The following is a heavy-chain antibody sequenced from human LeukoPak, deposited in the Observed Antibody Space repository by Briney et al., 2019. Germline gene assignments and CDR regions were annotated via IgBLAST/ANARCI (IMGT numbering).Heavy chain of an antibody. CDR3: AREGWEELGHYFDY. Sequence: PGGSLRLSCAASGFPVSSNYKTWVRQAPQKGLEWVSTIHSDGTTYYVDSVKGRFLISRDISQNTVYLEMNSLRAEDAAVYYCAREGWEELGHYFDYWGQGTVVTVSS. CDR2: IHSDGTT. CDR1: GFPVSSNY. D-gene: IGHD1-26*01. J-gene: IGHJ4*02. V-gene: IGHV3-53*01.